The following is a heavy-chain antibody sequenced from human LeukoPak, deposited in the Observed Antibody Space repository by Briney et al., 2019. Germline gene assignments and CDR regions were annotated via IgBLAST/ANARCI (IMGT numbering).Heavy chain of an antibody. CDR2: INHSGST. CDR1: GGLSSGYY. V-gene: IGHV4-34*01. CDR3: ARDSSGWPILS. J-gene: IGHJ5*02. Sequence: SQTLSLTCAVYGGLSSGYYWSWIRQRPGKGLEWIGEINHSGSTNYNPSLKSRVTISVDTSKNQFALKLSSVTAADTAVYYCARDSSGWPILSWGQGTLVTVSS. D-gene: IGHD6-19*01.